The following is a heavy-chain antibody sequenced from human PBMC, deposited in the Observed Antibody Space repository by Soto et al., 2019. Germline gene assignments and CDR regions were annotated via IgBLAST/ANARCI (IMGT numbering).Heavy chain of an antibody. Sequence: SETLSLTCTVSGGSISSSSYYWRWIGQPPGKGLEWIGCVYYSGSTNYNPSLKSRVTISVDTSKNQFSLKLSSVTAADTAVYYCATYYDILNYWGQGTLVTVSS. D-gene: IGHD3-9*01. CDR2: VYYSGST. CDR1: GGSISSSSYY. CDR3: ATYYDILNY. V-gene: IGHV4-61*01. J-gene: IGHJ4*02.